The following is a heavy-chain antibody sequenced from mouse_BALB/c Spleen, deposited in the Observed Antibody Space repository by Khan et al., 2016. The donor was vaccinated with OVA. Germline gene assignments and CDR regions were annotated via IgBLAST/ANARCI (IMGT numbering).Heavy chain of an antibody. V-gene: IGHV1-80*01. CDR2: IYPGDGDT. Sequence: QVQLKQSGAELVRPGSSVKISCKASGYAFSTYWMNWVKQRPGQGLEWIGQIYPGDGDTNYNGKFKGKATLTADKSSSTVYMQLSSRTSEDSAVYFCTRSIYYDYDEGNYYAMDYWGQGTSVTVSS. CDR1: GYAFSTYW. D-gene: IGHD2-4*01. J-gene: IGHJ4*01. CDR3: TRSIYYDYDEGNYYAMDY.